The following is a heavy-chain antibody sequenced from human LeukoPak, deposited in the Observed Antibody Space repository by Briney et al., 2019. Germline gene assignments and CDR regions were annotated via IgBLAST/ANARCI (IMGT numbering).Heavy chain of an antibody. Sequence: SETLSLTCTVSGGSISSYYWSWIRQPPGKGLEWIGYIYYSGSTNYNPSLKSRVTISVDTSKNQFSLKRSSVTAADTAVYYCARIEVLCSSTSCPRWFDPWGQGTLVTVSS. CDR1: GGSISSYY. CDR3: ARIEVLCSSTSCPRWFDP. J-gene: IGHJ5*02. D-gene: IGHD2-2*01. V-gene: IGHV4-59*01. CDR2: IYYSGST.